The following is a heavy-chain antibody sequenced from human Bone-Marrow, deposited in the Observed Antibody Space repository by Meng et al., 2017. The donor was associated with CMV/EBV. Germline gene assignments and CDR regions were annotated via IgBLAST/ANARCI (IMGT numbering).Heavy chain of an antibody. V-gene: IGHV4-31*03. J-gene: IGHJ3*02. CDR2: IYYSGST. D-gene: IGHD2-2*01. CDR3: AGDIVVVPAAAGAFDI. CDR1: GGSISSGGYY. Sequence: LRLSCTVSGGSISSGGYYWSWIRQHPGKGLEWIGYIYYSGSTYYNPSLKSRVTISVDTSKNQFSLKLSSVTAADTAVYYCAGDIVVVPAAAGAFDIWGQGTMVTVSS.